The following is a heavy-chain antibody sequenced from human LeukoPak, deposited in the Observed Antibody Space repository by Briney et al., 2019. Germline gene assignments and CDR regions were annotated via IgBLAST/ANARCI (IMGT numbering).Heavy chain of an antibody. Sequence: SETLSLTCTVSDGSISSYYWSWIRQPPGKGLEWIGEINHSGSTNYNPSLKSRVTISVDTSKNQFSLKLSSVTAADTAVYYCARDLVLRYFDWSNRYYYYGMDVWGQGTTVTVSS. D-gene: IGHD3-9*01. CDR3: ARDLVLRYFDWSNRYYYYGMDV. CDR2: INHSGST. CDR1: DGSISSYY. J-gene: IGHJ6*02. V-gene: IGHV4-34*01.